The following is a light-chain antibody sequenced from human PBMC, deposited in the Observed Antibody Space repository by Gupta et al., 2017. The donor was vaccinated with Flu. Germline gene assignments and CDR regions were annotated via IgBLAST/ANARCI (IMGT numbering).Light chain of an antibody. V-gene: IGKV1-8*01. CDR3: QQYYSYPET. CDR2: AAS. J-gene: IGKJ1*01. CDR1: QGISSY. Sequence: PSSFSASTGDRVTITCRASQGISSYLAWYQQKPGKAPKLLIYAASTLQSGVPSRFSGSGSGTDFTLTISCLQSEGFATYYCQQYYSYPETFGQGTKVEIK.